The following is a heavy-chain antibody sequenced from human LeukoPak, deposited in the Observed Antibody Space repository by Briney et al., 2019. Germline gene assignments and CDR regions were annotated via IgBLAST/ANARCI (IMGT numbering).Heavy chain of an antibody. D-gene: IGHD5-18*01. Sequence: ASVKVSCKASGYTFTSYYMHWVRQAPGQGLEWMGIINPSGGSTSYAQKLQGRVTMTTDTSTSTAYMELRSLRSDDTAVYYCARPKGAQLWFPDYWGQGTLVTVSS. J-gene: IGHJ4*02. CDR2: INPSGGST. CDR1: GYTFTSYY. V-gene: IGHV1-46*01. CDR3: ARPKGAQLWFPDY.